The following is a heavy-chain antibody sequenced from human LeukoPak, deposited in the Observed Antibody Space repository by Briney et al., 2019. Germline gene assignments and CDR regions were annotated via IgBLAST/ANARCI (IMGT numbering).Heavy chain of an antibody. Sequence: PGGSLRLSCAASGFTFSSYAMSWVRQDPGKGLEWVSAISGSGGSTYYADSVKGRFTISRDNSKNTLYLQMNSLRAEDTAVYYCAKLDYGDYVLGYWGQGTLVTVSS. CDR2: ISGSGGST. CDR3: AKLDYGDYVLGY. D-gene: IGHD4-17*01. J-gene: IGHJ4*02. CDR1: GFTFSSYA. V-gene: IGHV3-23*01.